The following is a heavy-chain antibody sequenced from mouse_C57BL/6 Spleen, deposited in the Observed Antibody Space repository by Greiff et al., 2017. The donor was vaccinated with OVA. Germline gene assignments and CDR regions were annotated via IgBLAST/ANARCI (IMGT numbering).Heavy chain of an antibody. J-gene: IGHJ3*01. Sequence: VQLQQSGAELVRPGASVKLSCTASGFNIKDDYMHWVKQRPEQGLEWIGWIDPENGDTEYASKFQGKATITADTSSNTAYLQLSSLTSEDTAVYYCTTRDYTGFAYWGQGTLVTVSA. CDR3: TTRDYTGFAY. V-gene: IGHV14-4*01. D-gene: IGHD2-4*01. CDR2: IDPENGDT. CDR1: GFNIKDDY.